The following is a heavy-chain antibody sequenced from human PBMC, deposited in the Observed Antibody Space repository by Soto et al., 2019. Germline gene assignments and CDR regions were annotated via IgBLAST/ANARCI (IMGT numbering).Heavy chain of an antibody. V-gene: IGHV1-18*01. CDR3: ARAGDSSGYYYYYYVMDG. D-gene: IGHD3-22*01. J-gene: IGHJ6*02. Sequence: GASVKVSCKASGYTFTSYGISWVRQAPGQGLEWMGWISAYNGNTNYAQKLQGRVTMTTDTSTSTAYMELRSLRSDDTAVYYCARAGDSSGYYYYYYVMDGWGQGTTVTVSS. CDR2: ISAYNGNT. CDR1: GYTFTSYG.